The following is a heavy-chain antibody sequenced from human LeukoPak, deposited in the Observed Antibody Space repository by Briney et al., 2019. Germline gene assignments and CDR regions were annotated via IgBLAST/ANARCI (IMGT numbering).Heavy chain of an antibody. CDR1: GFTFSGYW. CDR2: INSDGSST. Sequence: GGSLRLSCAASGFTFSGYWVHWVRQASGKGLVWVSRINSDGSSTSYADSVKGRFTISRDNAKNTLYLQMNSLRAEDTAVYYCARASQGIVATTVDYWGQGTLVTVSS. J-gene: IGHJ4*02. V-gene: IGHV3-74*01. CDR3: ARASQGIVATTVDY. D-gene: IGHD5-12*01.